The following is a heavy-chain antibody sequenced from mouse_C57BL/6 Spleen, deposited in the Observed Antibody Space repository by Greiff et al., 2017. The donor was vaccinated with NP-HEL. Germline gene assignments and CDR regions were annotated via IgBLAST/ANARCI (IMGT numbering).Heavy chain of an antibody. CDR1: GYTFTDYN. CDR3: ARLRDLAWFAY. V-gene: IGHV1-22*01. Sequence: VQLKQSGPELVKPGASVKMSCKASGYTFTDYNMHWVKQSHGKSLEWIGYINPNNGGTSYNQKFKGKATLTVNKSSSTAYMELRSLTSEDSAVYYCARLRDLAWFAYWGQGTLVTVSA. CDR2: INPNNGGT. D-gene: IGHD2-12*01. J-gene: IGHJ3*01.